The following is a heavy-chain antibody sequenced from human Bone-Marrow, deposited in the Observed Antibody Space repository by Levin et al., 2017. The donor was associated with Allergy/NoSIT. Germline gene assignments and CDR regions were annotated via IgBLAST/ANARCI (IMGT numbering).Heavy chain of an antibody. V-gene: IGHV1-2*02. D-gene: IGHD3-10*01. CDR1: GYTFTGYY. CDR2: INPNSGGT. J-gene: IGHJ4*02. CDR3: ARETARGEWFGELFDY. Sequence: GESLKISCKASGYTFTGYYMHWVRQAPGQGLEWMGWINPNSGGTNYAQKFQGRVTMTRDTSISTAYMELSRLRSDDTAVYYCARETARGEWFGELFDYWGQGTLVTVSS.